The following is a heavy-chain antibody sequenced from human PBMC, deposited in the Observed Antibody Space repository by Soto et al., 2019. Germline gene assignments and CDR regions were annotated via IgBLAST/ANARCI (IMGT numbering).Heavy chain of an antibody. CDR2: IRSEAYGGTT. J-gene: IGHJ4*02. Sequence: PGGSLRLSCTCSGFNFGNYAVSCVLHAPGKGPEWVGFIRSEAYGGTTDYAASVKGRFIISRDDSKSIAYLEINSLQTDDTAVYYCTRYYYESSGYYVYWGQGTLVTVSS. D-gene: IGHD3-22*01. V-gene: IGHV3-49*04. CDR3: TRYYYESSGYYVY. CDR1: GFNFGNYA.